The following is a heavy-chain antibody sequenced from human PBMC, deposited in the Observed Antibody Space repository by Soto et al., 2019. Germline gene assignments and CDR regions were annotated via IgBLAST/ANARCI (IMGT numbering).Heavy chain of an antibody. CDR3: ARDPAFGAMDY. CDR2: LNPDGSTK. V-gene: IGHV3-7*01. Sequence: GGSPRLSCAAPGLTFRSHLMTWVRQAPGKGLEWVAFLNPDGSTKAYATSVKGRFTISRDNVKDSVFLQMDSLRVDDTAVYYCARDPAFGAMDYWGQGTLVTVSS. D-gene: IGHD2-2*01. CDR1: GLTFRSHL. J-gene: IGHJ4*02.